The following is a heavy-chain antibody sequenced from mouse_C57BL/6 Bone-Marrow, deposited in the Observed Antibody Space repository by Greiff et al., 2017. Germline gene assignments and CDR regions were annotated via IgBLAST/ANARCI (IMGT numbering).Heavy chain of an antibody. CDR2: INPCGGGT. Sequence: QVQLQEPGAELVRPGTSVKVSCKASGYAFTNYLIEWVKQRPGQGLEWIGVINPCGGGTNYNEKFKGKATLTADKSSSTAYMQLSSLTSEDSAVYFGARQFITTRVGGFAYWGQGTLVTVSA. D-gene: IGHD1-1*01. CDR1: GYAFTNYL. V-gene: IGHV1-54*01. J-gene: IGHJ3*01. CDR3: ARQFITTRVGGFAY.